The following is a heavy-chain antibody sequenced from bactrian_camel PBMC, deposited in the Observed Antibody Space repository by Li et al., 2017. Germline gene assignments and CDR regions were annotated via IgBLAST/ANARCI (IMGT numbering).Heavy chain of an antibody. Sequence: DVQLVESGGGSVQSGGSLRLSCVMSGFTHSEYCMAWFRQAPGKEREGVSAIRPDGSTSYADHVKGRFTVSKDNAKNTLYLQMDSLKPEDTAMYYCAADEWGPTCYGLNSKYKGQGTQVTVS. CDR1: GFTHSEYC. V-gene: IGHV3S42*01. D-gene: IGHD3*01. J-gene: IGHJ4*01. CDR2: IRPDGST.